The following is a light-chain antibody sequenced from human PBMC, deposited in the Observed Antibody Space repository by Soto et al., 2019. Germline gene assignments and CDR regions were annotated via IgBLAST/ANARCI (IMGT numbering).Light chain of an antibody. CDR3: QQYGSSPYT. Sequence: EIVLTQSPGTLSLSPGERATLSCRASQSVRSSYLAWYQQKPGQTPFLLIYDTSSRATGIPDRFSGSGSGTDFALTISRLEPEDFAVYYCQQYGSSPYTFGQGTKLDIK. J-gene: IGKJ2*01. V-gene: IGKV3-20*01. CDR1: QSVRSSY. CDR2: DTS.